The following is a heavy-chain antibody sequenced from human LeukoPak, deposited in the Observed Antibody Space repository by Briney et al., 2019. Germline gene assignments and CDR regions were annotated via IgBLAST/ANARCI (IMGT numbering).Heavy chain of an antibody. D-gene: IGHD4-17*01. V-gene: IGHV3-48*01. CDR3: ARANPTTPIFYFDF. CDR1: GFTFRSYS. J-gene: IGHJ4*02. CDR2: ISSSSSTI. Sequence: GGSLRLSCAASGFTFRSYSMNWVRQAPGKGLEWVSYISSSSSTIYYADSVKGRFTISRDNAKNSLYLQMNSLRGEDTAVYYCARANPTTPIFYFDFWGRGTLVTVSS.